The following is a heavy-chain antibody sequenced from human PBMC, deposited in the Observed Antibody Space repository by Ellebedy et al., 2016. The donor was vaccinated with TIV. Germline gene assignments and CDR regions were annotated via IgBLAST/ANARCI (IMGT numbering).Heavy chain of an antibody. CDR2: IYYSGST. D-gene: IGHD3-22*01. Sequence: SETLSLXXSVSGGSINSYSWSWIRQPPGKGLEWIGYIYYSGSTNYNPSLKSRVTMSVDTSKNQFSLKLSSVTVADTAVYYCARDRRWGYYDSTDAFDIWGQGTMVTVSS. J-gene: IGHJ3*02. CDR3: ARDRRWGYYDSTDAFDI. CDR1: GGSINSYS. V-gene: IGHV4-59*12.